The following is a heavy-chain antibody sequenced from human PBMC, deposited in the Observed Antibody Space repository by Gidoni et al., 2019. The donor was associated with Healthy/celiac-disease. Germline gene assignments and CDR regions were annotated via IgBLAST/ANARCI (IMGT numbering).Heavy chain of an antibody. CDR1: GFTFRSYS. CDR2: MSSSSSYI. D-gene: IGHD4-17*01. V-gene: IGHV3-21*01. CDR3: ARDPDGEDYYGMDV. Sequence: EVQLVESGVGLFKPGGSLSLSCAASGFTFRSYSMTWVRQAPGKGLEWVSSMSSSSSYIYYADSVKGRFTISRDNAKNSLYLQMNSLRAEDTAVYYCARDPDGEDYYGMDVWGQGTTVTVSS. J-gene: IGHJ6*02.